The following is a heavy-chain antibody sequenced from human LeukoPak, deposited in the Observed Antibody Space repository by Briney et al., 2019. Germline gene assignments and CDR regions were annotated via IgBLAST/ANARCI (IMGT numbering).Heavy chain of an antibody. CDR3: AKLGGGGNWDFDY. D-gene: IGHD7-27*01. CDR2: ISGSGGTT. CDR1: GFTFSSYA. J-gene: IGHJ4*02. V-gene: IGHV3-23*01. Sequence: PGGSLRLSCAASGFTFSSYAMSWVRQAPGKGLEWVSGISGSGGTTYYADSVKGRFTISRDNSKNTLYLQMNSLRAEDTAVYYCAKLGGGGNWDFDYWGQGTLVTASS.